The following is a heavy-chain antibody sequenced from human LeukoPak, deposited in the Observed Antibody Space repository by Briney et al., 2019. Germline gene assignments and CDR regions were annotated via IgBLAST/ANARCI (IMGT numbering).Heavy chain of an antibody. D-gene: IGHD6-13*01. CDR1: GYTFTGYY. V-gene: IGHV1-2*02. CDR3: ARDSFRPRRIPAAVANWFDP. CDR2: INPNSGGT. Sequence: ASVKVSCKASGYTFTGYYMHWVRQAPGQGLEWMGWINPNSGGTNYAQKFQGRVTMTRDTSISTACMELSRLRSDDTAVYYCARDSFRPRRIPAAVANWFDPWGQGTLVTVSS. J-gene: IGHJ5*02.